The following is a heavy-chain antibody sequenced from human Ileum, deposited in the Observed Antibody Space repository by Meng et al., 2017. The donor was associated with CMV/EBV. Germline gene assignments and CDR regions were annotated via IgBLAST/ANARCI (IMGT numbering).Heavy chain of an antibody. CDR3: AKDYCNSHYYYYGMDD. CDR1: GFTFSSYA. D-gene: IGHD4-11*01. CDR2: IYSGDSST. J-gene: IGHJ6*02. V-gene: IGHV3-23*03. Sequence: GESLKISCAASGFTFSSYAMNWVRQAPGKGLEWVSVIYSGDSSTYYADSVKGRFTISRDNSKNTLYLQMNSLRAEDTAVYYCAKDYCNSHYYYYGMDDWGQGAPVTVSS.